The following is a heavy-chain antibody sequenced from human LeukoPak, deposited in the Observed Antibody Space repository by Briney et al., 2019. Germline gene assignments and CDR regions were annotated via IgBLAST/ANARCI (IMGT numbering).Heavy chain of an antibody. J-gene: IGHJ3*02. V-gene: IGHV1-69*04. CDR3: ARHDIVVVPAARDDAFDI. D-gene: IGHD2-2*01. Sequence: SVKVSCKASGGTFSSYAISWVRQAPGQGLEWMGRIIPILGIANYAQKFQGRVTITADKSTSTAYMELSSLRSEDMAVYYCARHDIVVVPAARDDAFDIWGQGTMVTVSS. CDR1: GGTFSSYA. CDR2: IIPILGIA.